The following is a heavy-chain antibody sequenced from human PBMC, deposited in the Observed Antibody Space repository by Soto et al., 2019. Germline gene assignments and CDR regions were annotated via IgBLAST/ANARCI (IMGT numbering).Heavy chain of an antibody. CDR2: IYYSGST. J-gene: IGHJ6*02. D-gene: IGHD6-6*01. CDR3: ARDGLGWGNSSSDSGMDV. V-gene: IGHV4-61*01. Sequence: LSLTCTVSGGSVSSGTYYWSWIRQPPGTGLEWIGYIYYSGSTNYNPSLKSRVTISVDTSKNQFSLKLSPVTAADTAVYYCARDGLGWGNSSSDSGMDVWGQGTTVTVSS. CDR1: GGSVSSGTYY.